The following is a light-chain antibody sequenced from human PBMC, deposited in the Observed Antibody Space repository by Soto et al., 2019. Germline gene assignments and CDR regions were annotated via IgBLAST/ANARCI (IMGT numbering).Light chain of an antibody. CDR2: DAA. CDR3: QQSYSTPWT. Sequence: DIQMTQSPSSLSASVGDRVTITCRASQTMSTYSNWYQQKPGKAPKLLIYDAASLQSGVPPRFSGSGSGTDFTLTISSLQPEDFATYYCQQSYSTPWTFGQGTKVEIK. V-gene: IGKV1-39*01. J-gene: IGKJ1*01. CDR1: QTMSTY.